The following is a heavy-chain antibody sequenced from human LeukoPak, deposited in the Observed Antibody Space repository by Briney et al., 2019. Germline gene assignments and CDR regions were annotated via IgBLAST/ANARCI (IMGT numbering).Heavy chain of an antibody. Sequence: GGSLRLSCAASGFTFSSYGMHWVRQAPGKGLEWVAVISYDGSNKYYADSVKGRFTISRDNSKNTLYLQMNSLRAEDTAVYYCAKDGTVTARQKAFDIWGQGTMVTVSS. V-gene: IGHV3-30*18. J-gene: IGHJ3*02. CDR3: AKDGTVTARQKAFDI. CDR1: GFTFSSYG. D-gene: IGHD2-21*02. CDR2: ISYDGSNK.